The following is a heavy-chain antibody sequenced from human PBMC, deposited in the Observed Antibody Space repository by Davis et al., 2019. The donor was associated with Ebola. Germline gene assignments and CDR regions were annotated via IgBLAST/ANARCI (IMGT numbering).Heavy chain of an antibody. D-gene: IGHD3-22*01. J-gene: IGHJ4*02. CDR3: TRGGSRWLPDY. CDR1: GYTFTNYY. V-gene: IGHV1-46*01. CDR2: INPSSRGA. Sequence: ASVKVSCKASGYTFTNYYIHWVRQAPGQGPEWMGAINPSSRGASYARNFQGRFTITMDASTSTFYMELSSLRSEDTAVYYCTRGGSRWLPDYWGQGTLVTVSS.